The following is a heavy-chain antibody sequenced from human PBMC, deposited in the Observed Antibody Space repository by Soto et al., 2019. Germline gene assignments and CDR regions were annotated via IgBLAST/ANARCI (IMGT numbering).Heavy chain of an antibody. V-gene: IGHV3-33*01. CDR2: IWYDGSNK. Sequence: PGGSLRLSCLASGFTFSSYGMHWVRQAPGKGLEWVAVIWYDGSNKYYADSVKGRFTISRDNSKNTLYLQMNSLRAEDTAVYYCARDHCSSTSCYTRGPYWFDPWGQGTLGTVSS. CDR1: GFTFSSYG. D-gene: IGHD2-2*02. CDR3: ARDHCSSTSCYTRGPYWFDP. J-gene: IGHJ5*02.